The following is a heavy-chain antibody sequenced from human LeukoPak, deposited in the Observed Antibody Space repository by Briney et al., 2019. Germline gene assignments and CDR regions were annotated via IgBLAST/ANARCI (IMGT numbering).Heavy chain of an antibody. J-gene: IGHJ4*02. Sequence: GGSLRLSCAASEFTISRYWMHWVRQAPGKGLVWVSNINNDGSITTYADSVKGRFTISRANVKNTLFLQMNSLGAEDTALYYCAKSRAIDHWGQGTLVIVSS. CDR2: INNDGSIT. CDR3: AKSRAIDH. D-gene: IGHD2-21*01. V-gene: IGHV3-74*01. CDR1: EFTISRYW.